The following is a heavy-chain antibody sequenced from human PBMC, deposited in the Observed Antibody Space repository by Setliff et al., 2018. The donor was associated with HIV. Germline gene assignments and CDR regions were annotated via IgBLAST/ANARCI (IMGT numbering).Heavy chain of an antibody. V-gene: IGHV1-69*02. J-gene: IGHJ4*02. CDR1: GGPFTAYN. Sequence: SVKGSCKASGGPFTAYNILWVRQAPGQGLEWMGRVISILGVANYAQKFQGRLTITADKSTGTAYMELRSLTSEDTAVYYCAKTPNYDTSGLPDYWGQGTLVTVSS. CDR3: AKTPNYDTSGLPDY. D-gene: IGHD3-22*01. CDR2: VISILGVA.